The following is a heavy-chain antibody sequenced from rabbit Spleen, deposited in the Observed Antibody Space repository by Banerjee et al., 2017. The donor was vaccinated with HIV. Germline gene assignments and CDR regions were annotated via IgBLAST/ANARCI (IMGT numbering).Heavy chain of an antibody. CDR2: IAAVSSGDT. Sequence: QSLEESGGGLVKPGASLTLTCKASGFSFNSGYDMSWVRQAPGKGLEWIACIAAVSSGDTYSATWAKGRFTISKTSSTTVTLQMTSLTAADTATYFCARDTGTSFSTYGMDLWGQGTLVTVS. V-gene: IGHV1S40*01. D-gene: IGHD8-1*01. J-gene: IGHJ6*01. CDR1: GFSFNSGYD. CDR3: ARDTGTSFSTYGMDL.